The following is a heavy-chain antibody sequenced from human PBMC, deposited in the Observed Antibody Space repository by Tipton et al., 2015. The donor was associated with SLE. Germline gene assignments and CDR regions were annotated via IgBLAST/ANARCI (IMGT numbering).Heavy chain of an antibody. D-gene: IGHD3-10*01. CDR2: ISYDGSNK. V-gene: IGHV3-30*03. CDR1: GFTFSSYG. CDR3: ARGPYGSGSYAIFDY. J-gene: IGHJ4*02. Sequence: SLRLSCAASGFTFSSYGMHWVRQAPGKGLEWVAVISYDGSNKYYADSVKGRFTISRDNSKNTLYLQMNSLRAEDTAVYYCARGPYGSGSYAIFDYWGQGTLVTVSS.